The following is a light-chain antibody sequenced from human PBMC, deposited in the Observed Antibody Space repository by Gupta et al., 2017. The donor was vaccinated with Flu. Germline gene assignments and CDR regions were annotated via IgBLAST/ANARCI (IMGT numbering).Light chain of an antibody. CDR1: SSDVGSYNL. CDR3: CSYAGSRTGG. CDR2: EVN. Sequence: QSALTQPASVSGSPGQSITISCTGTSSDVGSYNLVSWYQQHPGKAPKRMMSEVNKRPSGMSNRVSDSKSGNTESLTISGLQAEYEAYDDCCSYAGSRTGGCGGGT. J-gene: IGLJ3*02. V-gene: IGLV2-23*02.